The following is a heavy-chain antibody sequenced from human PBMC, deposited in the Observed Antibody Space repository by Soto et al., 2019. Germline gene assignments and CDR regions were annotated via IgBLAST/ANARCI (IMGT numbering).Heavy chain of an antibody. CDR2: IYPGDSDT. Sequence: VESLKISCRGAGYSCTNYWIGWVRQMPGKGLEWMGIIYPGDSDTRYSPSFQGQVTISADKSISTAYLQWSSLKASDTAMYYCARAGIAARARSFDYWGQGTLVTVSS. D-gene: IGHD6-6*01. J-gene: IGHJ4*02. CDR1: GYSCTNYW. V-gene: IGHV5-51*01. CDR3: ARAGIAARARSFDY.